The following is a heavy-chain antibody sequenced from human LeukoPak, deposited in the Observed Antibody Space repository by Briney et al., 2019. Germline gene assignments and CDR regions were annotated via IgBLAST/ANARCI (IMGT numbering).Heavy chain of an antibody. Sequence: GSLKLSCAASGFTFKSYSMNWVRQPPGKGLEWIGEINHSGSTNYNPSLKSRITISVDTSKNQFSLKLSSVTAADTAVYYCARWVVAADYYYYMDVWGKGTTVTVSS. V-gene: IGHV4-34*01. CDR3: ARWVVAADYYYYMDV. J-gene: IGHJ6*03. D-gene: IGHD2-15*01. CDR2: INHSGST. CDR1: GFTFKSYS.